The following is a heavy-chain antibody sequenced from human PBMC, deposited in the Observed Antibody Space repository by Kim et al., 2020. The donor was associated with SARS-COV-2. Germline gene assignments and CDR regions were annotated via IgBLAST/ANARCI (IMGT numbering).Heavy chain of an antibody. V-gene: IGHV3-9*01. CDR3: AKDRTVVVTAVIDY. CDR2: ISWNSGSI. J-gene: IGHJ4*02. Sequence: GGSLRLSCAASGFTFDDYAMHWVRQAPGKGLEWVSGISWNSGSIGYADSVKGRFTISRDNAKNSLYVQMNSLRAEDTALYYCAKDRTVVVTAVIDYWGQGTLVTVSS. D-gene: IGHD2-21*02. CDR1: GFTFDDYA.